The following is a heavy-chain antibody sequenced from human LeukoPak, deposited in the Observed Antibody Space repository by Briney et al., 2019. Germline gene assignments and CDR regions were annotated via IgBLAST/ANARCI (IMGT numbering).Heavy chain of an antibody. CDR3: ARGGSYLDY. J-gene: IGHJ4*02. V-gene: IGHV4-59*01. Sequence: PSETLSLTCTVSGGSISSYFWSWIRQPPGKGLEWIGYIYYSGSTNYNPSLKRRVTISVDTSKNQFSLKLGSVTAADTAVYYCARGGSYLDYWGQGTLVTVSS. D-gene: IGHD3-16*01. CDR1: GGSISSYF. CDR2: IYYSGST.